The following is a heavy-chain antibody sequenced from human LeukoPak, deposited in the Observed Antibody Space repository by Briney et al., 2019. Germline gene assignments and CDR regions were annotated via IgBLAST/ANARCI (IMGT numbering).Heavy chain of an antibody. V-gene: IGHV3-23*01. CDR2: ISGSGGST. J-gene: IGHJ6*03. Sequence: PGGSLRLSCAASGFTFSSYWMHWVRQAPGKGLEWASAISGSGGSTYYADFVKRRFSISGDRSKSALHLQVTILTAEDTPVYYCANPPPWSIYDSSGYYTYSYYYYYMDVWGKGTTVTISS. D-gene: IGHD3-22*01. CDR3: ANPPPWSIYDSSGYYTYSYYYYYMDV. CDR1: GFTFSSYW.